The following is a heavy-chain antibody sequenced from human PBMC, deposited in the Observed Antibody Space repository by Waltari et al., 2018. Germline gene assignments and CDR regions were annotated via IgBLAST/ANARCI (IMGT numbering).Heavy chain of an antibody. CDR1: GGSFSDYY. J-gene: IGHJ3*01. Sequence: QVQLQQWGAGLLKPSETLSLTCAVYGGSFSDYYCSWIRQPPGKGLECIGEIHHSGSTTYNSSPKRRVTISVDTSRNQFSLKLSSVTAADTVMYYCARGHWNYEAWGQGTVVTVSS. V-gene: IGHV4-34*01. D-gene: IGHD1-7*01. CDR2: IHHSGST. CDR3: ARGHWNYEA.